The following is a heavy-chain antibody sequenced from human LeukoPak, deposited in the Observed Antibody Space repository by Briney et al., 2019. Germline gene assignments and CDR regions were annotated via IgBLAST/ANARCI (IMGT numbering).Heavy chain of an antibody. Sequence: GWSLRLSCAASGFGFSSYEMHWVRQAPGKGLEWVSSIGSSDGSKYYADSVKGRFTISRVNVKNSLHLQMNSLRAEDTAVYYCARDVSIAAAWGQGTLVTVSS. CDR3: ARDVSIAAA. D-gene: IGHD6-25*01. V-gene: IGHV3-48*03. CDR1: GFGFSSYE. J-gene: IGHJ5*02. CDR2: IGSSDGSK.